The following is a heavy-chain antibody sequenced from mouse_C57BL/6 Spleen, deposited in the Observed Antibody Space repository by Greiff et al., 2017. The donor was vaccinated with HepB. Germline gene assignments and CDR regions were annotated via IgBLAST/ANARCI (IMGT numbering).Heavy chain of an antibody. V-gene: IGHV1-64*01. Sequence: VQLQQPGAELVKPGASVKLSCKASGYTFTSYWMHWVKQRPGQGLEWIGMIHPNSGSTNYNEKFKSKATLTVDKSSSTAYMQLSSLTSEDSAVYYCARNGGSPYYFDYWGQGTTLTVSS. J-gene: IGHJ2*01. CDR1: GYTFTSYW. D-gene: IGHD1-1*02. CDR3: ARNGGSPYYFDY. CDR2: IHPNSGST.